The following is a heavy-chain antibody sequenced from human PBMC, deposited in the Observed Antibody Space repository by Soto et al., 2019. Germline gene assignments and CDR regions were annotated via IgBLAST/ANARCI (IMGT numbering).Heavy chain of an antibody. CDR3: ARLSSGGGDYYYGMDV. D-gene: IGHD6-19*01. J-gene: IGHJ6*02. CDR1: GGSISSSSYY. Sequence: RSLTCTVSGGSISSSSYYWGWIRQPPGKGLEWIGSIYYSGSTYYNPSLKSRVTISVDTSKNQFFLKLSSVTAADTAVYYCARLSSGGGDYYYGMDVWGQGTTVTVSS. CDR2: IYYSGST. V-gene: IGHV4-39*01.